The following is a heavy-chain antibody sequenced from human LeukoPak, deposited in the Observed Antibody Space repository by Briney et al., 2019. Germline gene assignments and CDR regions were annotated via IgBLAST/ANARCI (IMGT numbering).Heavy chain of an antibody. D-gene: IGHD5-18*01. CDR1: GFTFDDYA. J-gene: IGHJ4*02. CDR3: AKDIGYSPQIADY. Sequence: PGGSLRLSCAASGFTFDDYAMHWVRQAPGKGLEWVSGISWNSGSIGYADSVKGRFTISRDNAKNSLYLQMNSLRAEDTALYYCAKDIGYSPQIADYWGQGTLVTVSS. V-gene: IGHV3-9*01. CDR2: ISWNSGSI.